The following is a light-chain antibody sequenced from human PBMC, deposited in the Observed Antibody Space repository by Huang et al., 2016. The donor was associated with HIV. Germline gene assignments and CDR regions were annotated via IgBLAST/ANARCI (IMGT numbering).Light chain of an antibody. CDR3: QQRSSGVT. CDR2: DTS. CDR1: QSVGND. Sequence: IVLTQSPATLSWYPGERVTLPCRASQSVGNDIAWYQQHPGQSPKLLIYDTSTKATGTPVRFSGSGSGTDFTLTISSLESEDFAVYYCQQRSSGVTFGGGTKV. V-gene: IGKV3-11*01. J-gene: IGKJ4*01.